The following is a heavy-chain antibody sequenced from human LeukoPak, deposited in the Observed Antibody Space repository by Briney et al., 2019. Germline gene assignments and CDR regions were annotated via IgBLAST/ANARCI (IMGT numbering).Heavy chain of an antibody. Sequence: ASVKVSCKASGYTFTSYDNNWVRQATGQGLEWMGWMNPNSGNTGYAQKFQGRVTMTRNTSISTAYMELSSLRSEDTAVYYCARDSSSWSSRTFDYWGQGTLVTVSS. V-gene: IGHV1-8*01. CDR1: GYTFTSYD. D-gene: IGHD6-13*01. CDR2: MNPNSGNT. CDR3: ARDSSSWSSRTFDY. J-gene: IGHJ4*02.